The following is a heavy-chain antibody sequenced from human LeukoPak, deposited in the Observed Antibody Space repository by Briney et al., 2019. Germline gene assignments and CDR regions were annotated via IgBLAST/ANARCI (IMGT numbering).Heavy chain of an antibody. CDR3: ARDPSSSSEPYYFDY. Sequence: PSETLSLTCTVSGGSISSGGYYWSWIRQHPGKGLEWIGYIYYSGGTYYNPSLKSRVTISVDTSKNQFSLKLSSVTAADTAVYYCARDPSSSSEPYYFDYWGQGTLVTVSS. CDR2: IYYSGGT. J-gene: IGHJ4*02. V-gene: IGHV4-31*03. CDR1: GGSISSGGYY. D-gene: IGHD6-6*01.